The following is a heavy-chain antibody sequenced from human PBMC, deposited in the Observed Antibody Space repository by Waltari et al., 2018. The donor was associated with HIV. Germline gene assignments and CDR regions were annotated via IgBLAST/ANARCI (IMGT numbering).Heavy chain of an antibody. D-gene: IGHD2-21*02. CDR2: ISDDSSFI. V-gene: IGHV3-21*06. Sequence: ESGGGRAKPGGTLKLSCSGSGFTFKTYRLSWIRQTPGRGLEWISSISDDSSFIYYADSVKGRFTVSRDNVRNSVFLQMNDVRAEDTAKYFCGAFLCAEDCRDGFDVWGQGTMVTVSS. CDR3: GAFLCAEDCRDGFDV. CDR1: GFTFKTYR. J-gene: IGHJ3*01.